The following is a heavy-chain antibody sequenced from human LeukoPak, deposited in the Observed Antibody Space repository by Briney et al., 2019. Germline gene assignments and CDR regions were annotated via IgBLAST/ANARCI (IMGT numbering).Heavy chain of an antibody. V-gene: IGHV3-21*01. CDR2: ISSSSSYI. D-gene: IGHD6-13*01. CDR3: ASASGYSSSWYLYFDY. CDR1: GFTFSSYS. Sequence: PGGSLRLSCAASGFTFSSYSMNWVRQAPGKGLEWVSSISSSSSYIYYADSVKGRFTISRDNAKNSLYLQMNSLRAEDTAVYYCASASGYSSSWYLYFDYWGQGTLVTVSS. J-gene: IGHJ4*02.